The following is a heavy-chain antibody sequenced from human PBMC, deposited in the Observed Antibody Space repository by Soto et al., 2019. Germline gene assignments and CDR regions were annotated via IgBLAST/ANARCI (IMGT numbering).Heavy chain of an antibody. J-gene: IGHJ4*02. CDR2: ISYDGSNK. CDR3: ASVDSTSSFDY. V-gene: IGHV3-30*03. D-gene: IGHD3-16*01. Sequence: QVEQVESGGGVVQPGRSLRLSCAASGFTFSSYGMHWLRQAPGKGLEWVAVISYDGSNKYYADSVKGRFTISRDNSKNTLYLQMNSLRAEDTAVYYCASVDSTSSFDYWGQGTLVTVSS. CDR1: GFTFSSYG.